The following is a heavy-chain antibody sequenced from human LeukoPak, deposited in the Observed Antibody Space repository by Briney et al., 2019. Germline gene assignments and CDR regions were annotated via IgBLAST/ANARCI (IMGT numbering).Heavy chain of an antibody. Sequence: SETLSLTCTVSGGSIRSSYYYWGWIRQPPGKGLEWIGSIYDSGSTYYNPSLKSRVTISVDKSKNQFSLKLSSVTAADTAVYYCARDNVEMATISYAFDIWGQGTMVTVSS. J-gene: IGHJ3*02. CDR1: GGSIRSSYYY. CDR3: ARDNVEMATISYAFDI. D-gene: IGHD5-24*01. CDR2: IYDSGST. V-gene: IGHV4-39*07.